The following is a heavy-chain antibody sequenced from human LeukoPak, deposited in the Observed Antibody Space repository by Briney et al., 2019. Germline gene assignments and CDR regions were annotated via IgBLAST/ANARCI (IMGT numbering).Heavy chain of an antibody. D-gene: IGHD5-24*01. V-gene: IGHV3-53*01. J-gene: IGHJ4*02. Sequence: PGGSLRLSCAASGFSVSSLYMSWVRQAPGKGLEWVSVIYHDERTDYVDSVRGRFTISRDNSKNTLYLQMNSLRVDDTAVYYCARARRVGYSNWDYWGQGTLVTASS. CDR1: GFSVSSLY. CDR3: ARARRVGYSNWDY. CDR2: IYHDERT.